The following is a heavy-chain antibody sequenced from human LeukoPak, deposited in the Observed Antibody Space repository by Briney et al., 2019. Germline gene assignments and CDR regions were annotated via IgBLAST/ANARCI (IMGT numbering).Heavy chain of an antibody. CDR2: IYDSGSA. Sequence: PSETLPLTCTVSGVSINRRYWSWIRQPPGKGLEWIGFIYDSGSANYKSSLKSRVTMTVDTSKNQFSLKLNSVSAADTAVYYCARVLQNYYHLDVWGKGTPVTVSS. D-gene: IGHD3-3*01. CDR3: ARVLQNYYHLDV. V-gene: IGHV4-59*11. J-gene: IGHJ6*03. CDR1: GVSINRRY.